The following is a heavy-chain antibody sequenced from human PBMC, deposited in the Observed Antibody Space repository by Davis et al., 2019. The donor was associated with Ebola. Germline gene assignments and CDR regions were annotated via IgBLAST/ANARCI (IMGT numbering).Heavy chain of an antibody. D-gene: IGHD3-10*01. CDR1: GYTFTSYY. V-gene: IGHV1-69*13. Sequence: SVKVSCKASGYTFTSYYMHWVRQAPGQGLEWMGGIIPIFGTANYAQKFQGRVTITADESTSTAYMELSSLRSEDTAVYYCARSLLLWFGELLSADYYGMDVRGKGTTVTVSS. J-gene: IGHJ6*04. CDR2: IIPIFGTA. CDR3: ARSLLLWFGELLSADYYGMDV.